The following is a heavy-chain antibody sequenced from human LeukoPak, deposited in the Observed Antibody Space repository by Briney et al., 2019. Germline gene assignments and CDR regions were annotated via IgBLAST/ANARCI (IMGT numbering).Heavy chain of an antibody. CDR2: ISWNSGSI. CDR1: GFTFDDYA. V-gene: IGHV3-9*01. J-gene: IGHJ4*02. Sequence: AGGSLRLSCAASGFTFDDYAMHWVRQAPGKGLEWVSGISWNSGSIGYADSVKGRFTISRDNAKNSLYLQMNSLRAEDTALYYCAKDLRGSPTSCLPYWGQGTLVTVSS. D-gene: IGHD1-26*01. CDR3: AKDLRGSPTSCLPY.